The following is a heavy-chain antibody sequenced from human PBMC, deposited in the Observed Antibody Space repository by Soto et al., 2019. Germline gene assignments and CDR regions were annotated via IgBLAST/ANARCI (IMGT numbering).Heavy chain of an antibody. CDR3: ARVEWLVHWFDP. CDR2: IYYSGST. J-gene: IGHJ5*02. V-gene: IGHV4-30-4*01. CDR1: GGSISSGDYY. Sequence: LSLTCTVSGGSISSGDYYWSWIRQPPGKGLEWIGYIYYSGSTYYNPSLKSRVTISVDTSKNQFSLKLSSVTAADTAVYYCARVEWLVHWFDPWGQGTLVTVS. D-gene: IGHD6-19*01.